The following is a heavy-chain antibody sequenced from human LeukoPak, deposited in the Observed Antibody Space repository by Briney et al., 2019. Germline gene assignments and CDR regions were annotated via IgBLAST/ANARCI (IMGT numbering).Heavy chain of an antibody. V-gene: IGHV3-30*03. Sequence: GRSLRLSCAASGFTFSSYGMHWVRQAPGKGLEWVAVISYDGSNKYYADSVKGRFTISRDNSKNTLYLQMNSLRAEDTAVYYCASGPHDYGDYVGAFDIWGQGTMVTVSS. CDR3: ASGPHDYGDYVGAFDI. J-gene: IGHJ3*02. D-gene: IGHD4-17*01. CDR1: GFTFSSYG. CDR2: ISYDGSNK.